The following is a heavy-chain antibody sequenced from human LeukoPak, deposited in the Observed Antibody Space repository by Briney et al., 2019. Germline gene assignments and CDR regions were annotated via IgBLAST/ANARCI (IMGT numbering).Heavy chain of an antibody. CDR2: ISYDGSNK. D-gene: IGHD2-2*01. Sequence: PGGSLRLSCAASGFTFCSYGMHWVPQAPGKGLEWVAVISYDGSNKYYADSVKGRFTISIDNSKNTLYLQMGSLRDEDTAVFYCARSAYHSDPTAFDVWGRGTMVTVSS. J-gene: IGHJ3*01. CDR3: ARSAYHSDPTAFDV. V-gene: IGHV3-30*03. CDR1: GFTFCSYG.